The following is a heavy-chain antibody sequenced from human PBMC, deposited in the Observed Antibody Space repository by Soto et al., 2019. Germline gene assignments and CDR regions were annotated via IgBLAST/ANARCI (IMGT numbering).Heavy chain of an antibody. J-gene: IGHJ3*02. CDR3: ARHVVHSSGLYPDAFDI. V-gene: IGHV5-10-1*01. CDR1: GYSFTSYW. D-gene: IGHD3-22*01. Sequence: HGESLKISCKGSGYSFTSYWISWVRQMPGKGLEWMGRIDPSDSYTNYSPSFQGHVTISADKSISTAYLQWSSLKASDTAMYYCARHVVHSSGLYPDAFDIWGQGTMVT. CDR2: IDPSDSYT.